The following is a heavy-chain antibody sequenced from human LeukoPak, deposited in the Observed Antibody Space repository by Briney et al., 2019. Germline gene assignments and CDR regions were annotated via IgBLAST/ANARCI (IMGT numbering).Heavy chain of an antibody. CDR2: IYYSGST. D-gene: IGHD6-13*01. Sequence: SETLSLTCTVSGGSISSYYWSWIRQPPGKGLEWIGYIYYSGSTNYNPSLKSRVTIPVDTSKNQFSLKLSSVTAADTAVYYCARLVAAAGNAFDIWGQGTMVTVSS. CDR3: ARLVAAAGNAFDI. CDR1: GGSISSYY. V-gene: IGHV4-59*08. J-gene: IGHJ3*02.